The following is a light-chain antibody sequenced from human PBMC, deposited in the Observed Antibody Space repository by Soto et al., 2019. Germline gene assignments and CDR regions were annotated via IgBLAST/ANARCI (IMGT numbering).Light chain of an antibody. CDR1: HSVGST. J-gene: IGKJ5*01. Sequence: ETVMTQSPATLSVSPGERATLSCRASHSVGSTLAWYQQKPGQAPRLLIYDASNRATGIPVRFSGSGSGTDFTLTISSLEPEDFALYYCQQRNNWPITFGQGTRLEIK. CDR2: DAS. CDR3: QQRNNWPIT. V-gene: IGKV3-11*01.